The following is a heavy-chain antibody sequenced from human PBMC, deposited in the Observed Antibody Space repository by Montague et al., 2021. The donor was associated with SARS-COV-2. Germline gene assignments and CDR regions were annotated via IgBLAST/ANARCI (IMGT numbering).Heavy chain of an antibody. J-gene: IGHJ4*02. CDR1: GGSTSNYY. CDR3: ARAQNICFIANCVNYFDY. D-gene: IGHD1-1*01. CDR2: IFYTGST. V-gene: IGHV4-59*01. Sequence: SETLSLTCSVSGGSTSNYYWTWIRQSPGKGLQWIGYIFYTGSTKFNPSLKSRVSMSLDTSKNHLSLRLSAVTAADTARYYCARAQNICFIANCVNYFDYWGQGAQVTVSS.